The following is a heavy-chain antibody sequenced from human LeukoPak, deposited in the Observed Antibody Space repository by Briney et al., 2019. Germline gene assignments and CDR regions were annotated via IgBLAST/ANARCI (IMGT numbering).Heavy chain of an antibody. D-gene: IGHD3-10*01. CDR1: GFTFSSYA. CDR2: ISGSGGST. Sequence: GGSLRLSCAASGFTFSSYAMSWVRQAPGKGLEWVSAISGSGGSTYYADSVKGRFTISTDNSKNTLYLQMTSLRAEDTAVYYCAKDLQRISRGTMVQGVIIPDAFDIWGQGTMVTVSS. V-gene: IGHV3-23*01. CDR3: AKDLQRISRGTMVQGVIIPDAFDI. J-gene: IGHJ3*02.